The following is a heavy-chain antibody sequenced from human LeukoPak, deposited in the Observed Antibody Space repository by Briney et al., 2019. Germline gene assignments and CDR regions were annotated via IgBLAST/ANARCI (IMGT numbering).Heavy chain of an antibody. D-gene: IGHD6-6*01. CDR1: GFTFSSYS. V-gene: IGHV3-21*01. CDR2: ISSSSSYI. Sequence: PGGSLRLSCAASGFTFSSYSMNWVRQAPGKGLEWVSSISSSSSYIYYADSVKGRFTISRDNAKNSLYLQMNSLRAEDTAVYYCARGLEYSSLLGSYYSDYWGQGTLVTVSS. J-gene: IGHJ4*02. CDR3: ARGLEYSSLLGSYYSDY.